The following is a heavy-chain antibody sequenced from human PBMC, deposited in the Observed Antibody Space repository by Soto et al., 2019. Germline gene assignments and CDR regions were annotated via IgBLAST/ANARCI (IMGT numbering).Heavy chain of an antibody. CDR3: GGGGFNNGLVRVLQI. D-gene: IGHD3-10*01. CDR2: INTGNGNT. J-gene: IGHJ4*02. V-gene: IGHV1-3*04. CDR1: GYSFSHYA. Sequence: QVQLVQSGAEVKKPGDSLKVSCKAVGYSFSHYAMHWVRQAPGQRPEWMGWINTGNGNTKYSEKLQDRGPITRDTFPSKIYMELRKLRYEDTAIYYCGGGGFNNGLVRVLQIWGQGTLVTVSS.